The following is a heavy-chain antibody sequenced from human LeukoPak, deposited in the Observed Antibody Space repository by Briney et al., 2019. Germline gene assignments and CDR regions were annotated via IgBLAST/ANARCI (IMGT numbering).Heavy chain of an antibody. CDR2: IYTSGTT. V-gene: IGHV4-4*07. D-gene: IGHD3-3*01. CDR1: GGSISSYY. CDR3: ARDDFWSGYYDY. Sequence: SETLSLTRTVSGGSISSYYWSWIRQPAGKGLEWIGRIYTSGTTNYNPSLKSRVTMSVDTSKNQFSLKLSTVTAADTAVYYCARDDFWSGYYDYWGQGTLVTVSS. J-gene: IGHJ4*02.